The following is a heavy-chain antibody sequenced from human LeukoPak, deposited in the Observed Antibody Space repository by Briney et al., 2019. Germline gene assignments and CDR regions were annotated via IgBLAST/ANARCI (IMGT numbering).Heavy chain of an antibody. V-gene: IGHV4-38-2*02. J-gene: IGHJ4*02. CDR3: ARQRDWGFESYIDY. CDR1: RYSISSGYY. D-gene: IGHD7-27*01. Sequence: SETLSLTCTVSRYSISSGYYWGWIRQPPGKGLEWIGYIFYSGSTYYNPSLKSRVTISIDTSKNQFSLKLNSVTAADTAVYYCARQRDWGFESYIDYWGQGTLVTVSS. CDR2: IFYSGST.